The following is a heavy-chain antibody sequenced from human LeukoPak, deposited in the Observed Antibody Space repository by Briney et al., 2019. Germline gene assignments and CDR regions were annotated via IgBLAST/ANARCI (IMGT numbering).Heavy chain of an antibody. J-gene: IGHJ5*02. CDR2: INPNSGGT. V-gene: IGHV1-2*02. Sequence: ASVTVSCKASGDTFTGYYMHWVRQAPGQGLEWMGWINPNSGGTNYAQKFQGRVTMTRDTSISTAYMELSRLRSDDTAVYYCARGDCSSTSCYGFDPWGQGTLVTVSS. D-gene: IGHD2-2*01. CDR1: GDTFTGYY. CDR3: ARGDCSSTSCYGFDP.